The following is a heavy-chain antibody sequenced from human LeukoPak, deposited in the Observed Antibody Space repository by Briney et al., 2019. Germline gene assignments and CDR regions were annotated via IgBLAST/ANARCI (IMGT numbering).Heavy chain of an antibody. CDR2: IYSGGST. CDR1: GFTVSSNY. J-gene: IGHJ4*02. CDR3: ARDDGIGGPFDY. D-gene: IGHD4-23*01. Sequence: PGGSLRLSCVVSGFTVSSNYMNWVRQAPGKGLEWVSVIYSGGSTYYADSVKGRFTISRDNSKNTLYLQMNSLRAEDTAVYYCARDDGIGGPFDYWGQGTLVTVSS. V-gene: IGHV3-53*01.